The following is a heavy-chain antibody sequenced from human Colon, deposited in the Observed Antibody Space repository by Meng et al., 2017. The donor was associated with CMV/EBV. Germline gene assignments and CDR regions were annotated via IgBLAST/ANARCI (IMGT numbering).Heavy chain of an antibody. CDR1: WFSLRTPGVG. CDR3: AHGRGWLTDY. Sequence: HITFKESGPTLVKPTQTLTLTCTFSWFSLRTPGVGVHWIRQPPGKALEWLALIYWDDDNQFRPSLKNRITITKDTSKNQVVLTMTNMDPVDTATYYCAHGRGWLTDYWGQGTLVTVSS. V-gene: IGHV2-5*02. D-gene: IGHD6-19*01. CDR2: IYWDDDN. J-gene: IGHJ4*02.